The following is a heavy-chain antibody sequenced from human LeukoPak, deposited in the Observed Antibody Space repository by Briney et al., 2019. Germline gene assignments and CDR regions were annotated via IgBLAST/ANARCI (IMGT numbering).Heavy chain of an antibody. Sequence: GASVKVSCMASGYXFTGYYMHWVRQAPGQGLEWLGWINPNSGGTNYAQKFHGRVTMTRDTSISTAYMELSRLRSDDTAVYYCARGEITSGGVIVVFDSWGQGTLVTVSS. CDR2: INPNSGGT. CDR3: ARGEITSGGVIVVFDS. D-gene: IGHD3-16*02. V-gene: IGHV1-2*02. CDR1: GYXFTGYY. J-gene: IGHJ4*02.